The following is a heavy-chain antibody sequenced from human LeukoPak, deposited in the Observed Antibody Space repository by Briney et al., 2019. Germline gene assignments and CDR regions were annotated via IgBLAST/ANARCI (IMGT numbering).Heavy chain of an antibody. CDR3: ARMGYCSGGSCYGDWFDP. CDR1: GGSISSSNYY. V-gene: IGHV4-39*07. CDR2: IYYSGST. D-gene: IGHD2-15*01. J-gene: IGHJ5*02. Sequence: SETLSLTCTVSGGSISSSNYYWGWIRQPPGKGLEWVGVIYYSGSTYYNPSLKSRVTISVDTSKNQFSLKLSSVTAADTAVYYCARMGYCSGGSCYGDWFDPWGQGTLVTVSS.